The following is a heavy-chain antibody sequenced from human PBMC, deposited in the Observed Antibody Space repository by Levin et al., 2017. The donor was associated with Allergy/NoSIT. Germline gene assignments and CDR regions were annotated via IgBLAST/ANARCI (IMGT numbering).Heavy chain of an antibody. CDR3: ARAEARQLPPGGYYYFHY. CDR2: MYNSGST. Sequence: SSETLSLTCSVSGDSISSHCWSWIRQPPGKGLQWIGNMYNSGSTNYNPSLEGRVTISVDTSKNQFSLKLSSVTAADTAVYYCARAEARQLPPGGYYYFHYWGQGTLVTASS. V-gene: IGHV4-59*11. J-gene: IGHJ4*02. CDR1: GDSISSHC. D-gene: IGHD2-2*01.